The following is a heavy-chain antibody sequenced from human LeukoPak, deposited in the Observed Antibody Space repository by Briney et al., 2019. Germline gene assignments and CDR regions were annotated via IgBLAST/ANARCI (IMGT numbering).Heavy chain of an antibody. J-gene: IGHJ4*02. CDR3: ARVSLAAAAKRFDY. D-gene: IGHD6-13*01. Sequence: GASVTVSFKASGYTFTIYAMNWVRQAPGQGQEWMGWINTNTGNPTYAQGFTGRFVFSLDTSVSTAYLQISSLKAEDTAVYYCARVSLAAAAKRFDYWGQGTLVTVSS. CDR1: GYTFTIYA. CDR2: INTNTGNP. V-gene: IGHV7-4-1*02.